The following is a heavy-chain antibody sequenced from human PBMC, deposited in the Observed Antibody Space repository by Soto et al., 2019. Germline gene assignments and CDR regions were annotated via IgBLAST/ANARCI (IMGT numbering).Heavy chain of an antibody. CDR3: AKSPDFYYDGMDV. V-gene: IGHV3-23*01. CDR1: GFTFSGYA. J-gene: IGHJ6*02. CDR2: ISGSGANT. Sequence: EVQLLESGGGLVQPGGSQRLSYAASGFTFSGYAMTWVRQAPGKGLEWVSSISGSGANTYYADSVKGRFTISRDNSKNTLSLQMTSLRADDTAVYYCAKSPDFYYDGMDVWGQGTTVTVSS.